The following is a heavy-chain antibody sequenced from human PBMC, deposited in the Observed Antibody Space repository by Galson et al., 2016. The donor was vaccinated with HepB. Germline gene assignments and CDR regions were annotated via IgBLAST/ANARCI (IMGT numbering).Heavy chain of an antibody. J-gene: IGHJ4*02. Sequence: QSGAEVKKPGESLKISCKGSGYTFSSYWIGWVRQMPGKGLESMGIIYPGDSDTRYSPSFQGQVTISADKSIRTAYLQWSSLKASDTAMYYCATHSVAESPDHFDSWGQGTLVTVSS. CDR2: IYPGDSDT. D-gene: IGHD6-19*01. V-gene: IGHV5-51*01. CDR3: ATHSVAESPDHFDS. CDR1: GYTFSSYW.